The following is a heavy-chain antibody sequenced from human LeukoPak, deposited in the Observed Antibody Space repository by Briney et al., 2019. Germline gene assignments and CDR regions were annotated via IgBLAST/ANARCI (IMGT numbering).Heavy chain of an antibody. CDR3: ARGDDYGDYYFDY. CDR1: GFTFDDYA. J-gene: IGHJ4*02. Sequence: GGSLRLSCAASGFTFDDYAMHWVRQAPGKGLEWVSGISWNSGSIGYADSVKGRFTISRDNAKNSLYLQMNSLRAEDTAVYYCARGDDYGDYYFDYWGQGTLVTVSS. D-gene: IGHD4-17*01. V-gene: IGHV3-9*01. CDR2: ISWNSGSI.